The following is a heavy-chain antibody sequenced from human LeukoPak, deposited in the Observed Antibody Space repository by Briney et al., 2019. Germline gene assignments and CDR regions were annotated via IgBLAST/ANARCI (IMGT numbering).Heavy chain of an antibody. Sequence: GGSLRLSCAASGFAFSNYWMHWDRHVPGKGLVWVSRITRDGSYANYADSVKGRFTFSRDNARNTLYLQMNRLRAEDTAVYYCARDGDGYNFDFWGQGALVTVSS. V-gene: IGHV3-74*01. CDR2: ITRDGSYA. J-gene: IGHJ4*02. D-gene: IGHD5-24*01. CDR1: GFAFSNYW. CDR3: ARDGDGYNFDF.